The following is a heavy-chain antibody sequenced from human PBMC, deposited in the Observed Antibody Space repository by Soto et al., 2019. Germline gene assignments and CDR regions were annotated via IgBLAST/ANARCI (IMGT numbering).Heavy chain of an antibody. CDR3: ARDLVSTIGDFDF. V-gene: IGHV1-2*02. CDR2: INPNSGAT. J-gene: IGHJ4*02. CDR1: GYTFIGYY. D-gene: IGHD5-12*01. Sequence: ASVKVSCKASGYTFIGYYLHWVRQAPGQGLEWMGWINPNSGATNYAQKFQGRVTLTRDTSITTAYMGLSSLRSDDTAVYYCARDLVSTIGDFDFWGQGTLVTVSS.